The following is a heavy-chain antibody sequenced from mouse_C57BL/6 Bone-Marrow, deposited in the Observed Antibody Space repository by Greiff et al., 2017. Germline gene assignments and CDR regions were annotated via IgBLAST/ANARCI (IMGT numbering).Heavy chain of an antibody. CDR1: GFTFSSYA. V-gene: IGHV5-4*01. Sequence: DVQLQESGGGLVKPGGSLKLSCAASGFTFSSYAMSWVRQTPVKRLEWVATISDGGSYTYYPDNVKGRFTISRDNANNNLYLHMSPLKSEDTAMYYCARERYGDWLAYWGRGTLATVSA. CDR3: ARERYGDWLAY. J-gene: IGHJ3*01. CDR2: ISDGGSYT. D-gene: IGHD2-10*02.